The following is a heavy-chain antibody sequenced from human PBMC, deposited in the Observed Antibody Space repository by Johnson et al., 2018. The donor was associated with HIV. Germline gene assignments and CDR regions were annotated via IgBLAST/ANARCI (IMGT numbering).Heavy chain of an antibody. V-gene: IGHV3-11*04. Sequence: QVQLVESGGGLVKPGGSLRLSCVASGFTFSDYYMSWIRQAPGKGLEWLSFISSSGDIIRYADSVKGRFTISRDNANNSLILQMNSLGDEDTAVYYCARRTVTALFDIWGQGTMVTASS. CDR2: ISSSGDII. J-gene: IGHJ3*02. CDR1: GFTFSDYY. D-gene: IGHD4-17*01. CDR3: ARRTVTALFDI.